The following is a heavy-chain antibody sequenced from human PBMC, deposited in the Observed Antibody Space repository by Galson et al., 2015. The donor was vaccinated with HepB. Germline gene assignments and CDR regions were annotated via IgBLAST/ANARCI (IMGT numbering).Heavy chain of an antibody. J-gene: IGHJ3*02. D-gene: IGHD2-15*01. CDR1: GFIFSTYS. V-gene: IGHV3-48*02. Sequence: SCAASGFIFSTYSMNWVRQAPGKGLEWLAYITSSSASIYYADSVKGRFTLSRDNAKNSLFLQMNTLRDDDTAVYYCARGGYCSGASCYLGTFDIWGQGTLVTVSS. CDR3: ARGGYCSGASCYLGTFDI. CDR2: ITSSSASI.